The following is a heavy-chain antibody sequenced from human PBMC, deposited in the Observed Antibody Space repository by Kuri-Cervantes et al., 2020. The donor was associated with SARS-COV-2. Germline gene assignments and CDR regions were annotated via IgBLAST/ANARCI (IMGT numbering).Heavy chain of an antibody. CDR1: GYTFTGYY. V-gene: IGHV1-2*02. CDR2: INPNSGGT. D-gene: IGHD3-10*01. Sequence: ASVKVSCKASGYTFTGYYMHWVRQAPGQGLEWMGWINPNSGGTNYAQKFQERVTITRDMSTSTAYMELSSLRSEDTAVCYCARVVRDLLWFNPDYYYYMDVWGKGTTVT. J-gene: IGHJ6*03. CDR3: ARVVRDLLWFNPDYYYYMDV.